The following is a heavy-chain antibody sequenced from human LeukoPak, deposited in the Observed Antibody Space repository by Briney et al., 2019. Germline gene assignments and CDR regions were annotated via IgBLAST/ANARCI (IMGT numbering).Heavy chain of an antibody. Sequence: GGSLRLSCLASGFSLSRFDMHWVRHPIGKGLEWVAGIVTAGDTYYPDSVKGRFTISRENFKNSISLHMTSLRAGDAAVFFFVRADSSGRPDLDYRGQGTLVTVSS. CDR2: IVTAGDT. J-gene: IGHJ4*02. V-gene: IGHV3-13*01. D-gene: IGHD6-19*01. CDR1: GFSLSRFD. CDR3: VRADSSGRPDLDY.